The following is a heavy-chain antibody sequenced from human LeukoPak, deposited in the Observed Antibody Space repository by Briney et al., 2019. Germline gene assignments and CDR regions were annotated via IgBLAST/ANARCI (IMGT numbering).Heavy chain of an antibody. D-gene: IGHD3-10*01. CDR2: IKQVGGEK. J-gene: IGHJ4*02. CDR3: ARVYSGDYFDS. V-gene: IGHV3-7*01. CDR1: GFTLSSYW. Sequence: PGGSLTLSCAASGFTLSSYWMSWVRQPPGQGLEWVANIKQVGGEKYYVDSVKGRFTTSRDNAKTSLYLQMNSLRAEDTAVYYCARVYSGDYFDSSGQRTLVTVSP.